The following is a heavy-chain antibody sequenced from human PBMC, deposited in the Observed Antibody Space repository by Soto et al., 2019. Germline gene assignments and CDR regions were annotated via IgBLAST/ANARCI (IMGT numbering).Heavy chain of an antibody. D-gene: IGHD3-22*01. CDR1: GFTFSSYW. CDR3: ARGYYDSSGYPYDY. J-gene: IGHJ4*02. Sequence: GGSLRLSCAASGFTFSSYWMHWVRQAPGKGLVWVSRINSDGSSTSYADSVKGRSTISRDNAKNTLYLQMNSLRAEDTAVYYCARGYYDSSGYPYDYWGQGTLVTSPQ. CDR2: INSDGSST. V-gene: IGHV3-74*01.